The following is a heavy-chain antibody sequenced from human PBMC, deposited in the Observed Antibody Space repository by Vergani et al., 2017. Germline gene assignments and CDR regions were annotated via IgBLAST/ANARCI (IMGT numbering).Heavy chain of an antibody. CDR2: IYYSGST. J-gene: IGHJ6*02. CDR3: AREGYSSGWIYYYYGMDV. CDR1: GGSISSYY. D-gene: IGHD6-19*01. V-gene: IGHV4-59*01. Sequence: QVQLQESGPGLVKPSETLSLTCTVSGGSISSYYWSWIRQPPGKGLEWIGYIYYSGSTNYNPSLKSRVTISVDTSKNQLSLKLSSVTAADTAVYYCAREGYSSGWIYYYYGMDVWGQGTTVTVSS.